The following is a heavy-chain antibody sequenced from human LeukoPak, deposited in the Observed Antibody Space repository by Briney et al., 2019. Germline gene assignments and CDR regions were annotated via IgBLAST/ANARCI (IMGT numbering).Heavy chain of an antibody. CDR1: GFTFDDYG. CDR2: INWNGGST. Sequence: GGSLRLSCAASGFTFDDYGMSWVRHAPGKGLEWVSGINWNGGSTVYADCVKGRFTIDRDNGKNYMYLKMHSQRGGDTGLYYCARDQGLSSYYYYMDVWGKGTTVTVSS. J-gene: IGHJ6*03. V-gene: IGHV3-20*04. CDR3: ARDQGLSSYYYYMDV. D-gene: IGHD3/OR15-3a*01.